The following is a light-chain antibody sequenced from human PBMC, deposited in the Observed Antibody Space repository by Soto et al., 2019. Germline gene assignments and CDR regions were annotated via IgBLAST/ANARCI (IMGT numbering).Light chain of an antibody. CDR2: AAS. J-gene: IGKJ5*01. V-gene: IGKV1-27*01. Sequence: DIQMTQSPSSLSASVGDRVTISCRASQGISNYLAWYQQKLGKVPKLLIYAASTLQSGVPSRFSGSGSGTDFTFTISSLQPEDIATYYCQQFEDFPRAIIFGQGTRLEIK. CDR1: QGISNY. CDR3: QQFEDFPRAII.